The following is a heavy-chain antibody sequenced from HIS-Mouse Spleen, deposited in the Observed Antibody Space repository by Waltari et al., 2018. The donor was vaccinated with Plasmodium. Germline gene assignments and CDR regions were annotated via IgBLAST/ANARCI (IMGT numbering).Heavy chain of an antibody. V-gene: IGHV3-30*18. CDR3: AKAQGVINFDY. CDR2: ISYDGSNK. CDR1: GFTFSSYG. Sequence: QVQLVESGGGVVQPGRSLRLSCAASGFTFSSYGMHWVRQAPGKGWDGVAVISYDGSNKYYADSVKGRFTISRDNSKNTLYLQMNSLRAEDTAVYYCAKAQGVINFDYWGQGTLVTVSS. J-gene: IGHJ4*02. D-gene: IGHD3-16*01.